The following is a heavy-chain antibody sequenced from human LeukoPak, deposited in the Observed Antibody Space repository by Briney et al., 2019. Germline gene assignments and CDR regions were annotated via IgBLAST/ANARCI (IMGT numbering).Heavy chain of an antibody. CDR2: ISYSGTT. CDR3: AANSADYNTLGSSYKV. CDR1: SASISSSPYF. J-gene: IGHJ4*02. D-gene: IGHD3-10*01. V-gene: IGHV4-39*02. Sequence: SETLSLTCTVSSASISSSPYFWGWIRQSPGQGLEWIGSISYSGTTYYNPSLKSRVTISMDTSKNHISLKLSSVTAADTAVYYCAANSADYNTLGSSYKVWGQGTLVTVSS.